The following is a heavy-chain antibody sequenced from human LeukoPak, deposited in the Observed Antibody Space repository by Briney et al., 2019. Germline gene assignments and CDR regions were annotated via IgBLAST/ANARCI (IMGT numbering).Heavy chain of an antibody. V-gene: IGHV4-34*01. D-gene: IGHD2-2*01. CDR2: INHSGST. CDR3: ARGTPPPKALVEDRYNWFDP. Sequence: SETLSLTCAVYGGSFSGYYWSWIRQPPGKGLEWIGEINHSGSTNYNPSLKSRVTISVDTSKNQFSLKLSSVTAADTAVYYCARGTPPPKALVEDRYNWFDPWGQGTLVTVSS. CDR1: GGSFSGYY. J-gene: IGHJ5*02.